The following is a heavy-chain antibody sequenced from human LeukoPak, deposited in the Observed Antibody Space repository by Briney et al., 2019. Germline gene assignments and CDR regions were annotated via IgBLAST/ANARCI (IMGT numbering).Heavy chain of an antibody. CDR2: IYYSGST. Sequence: PSETLSLTCSVAGASIIGYYWSWIRQPPGKGLEWFGHIYYSGSTTYNPSLKSRVTISVDTSKNQFSLKLSSVTAADTAVYYCARCLSRCNNGFDIWGQGTMVTVSS. V-gene: IGHV4-59*01. CDR3: ARCLSRCNNGFDI. D-gene: IGHD2/OR15-2a*01. CDR1: GASIIGYY. J-gene: IGHJ3*02.